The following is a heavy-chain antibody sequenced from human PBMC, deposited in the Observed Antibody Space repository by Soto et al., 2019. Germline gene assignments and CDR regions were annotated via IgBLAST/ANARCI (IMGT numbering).Heavy chain of an antibody. J-gene: IGHJ6*02. Sequence: GGSLRLSCAASGFTFSSYSMNWARQAPGKGLEWVSSISSSSSYIYYADSVKGRFTISRDNAKNSLYLQMNSLRAEDTAVYYCARDYWNYVPPQIAQRYGMDVWGQGTTVTVSS. CDR1: GFTFSSYS. D-gene: IGHD1-7*01. V-gene: IGHV3-21*01. CDR2: ISSSSSYI. CDR3: ARDYWNYVPPQIAQRYGMDV.